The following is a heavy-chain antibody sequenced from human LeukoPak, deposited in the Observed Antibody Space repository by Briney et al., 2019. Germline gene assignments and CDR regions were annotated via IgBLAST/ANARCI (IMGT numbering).Heavy chain of an antibody. Sequence: SETLSLTCTVSGYSISSGYYWGWIRQPPGKGLEWIGSIYHSGSTYYSPSLKSRVTISVDTSKNQFSLKLSSVTAADTAVYYCARDIHSSGYQKLNPPHAFDIWGQGTMVTVSS. CDR1: GYSISSGYY. J-gene: IGHJ3*02. V-gene: IGHV4-38-2*02. CDR3: ARDIHSSGYQKLNPPHAFDI. CDR2: IYHSGST. D-gene: IGHD3-22*01.